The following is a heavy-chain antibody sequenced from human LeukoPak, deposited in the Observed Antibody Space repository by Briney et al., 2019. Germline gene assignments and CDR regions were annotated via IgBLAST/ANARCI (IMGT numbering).Heavy chain of an antibody. D-gene: IGHD3-10*01. V-gene: IGHV4-31*03. Sequence: PSETLSLTCTVSGGSISSGSYYWSWIRQHPGKGLEWIGYIYYSGNTYYNPSLKSRLTISIDTSKNQFSLKLGSVTAADTAVYHCARGILFYYGSGSYFDYWGQGTLVTVSS. J-gene: IGHJ4*02. CDR3: ARGILFYYGSGSYFDY. CDR1: GGSISSGSYY. CDR2: IYYSGNT.